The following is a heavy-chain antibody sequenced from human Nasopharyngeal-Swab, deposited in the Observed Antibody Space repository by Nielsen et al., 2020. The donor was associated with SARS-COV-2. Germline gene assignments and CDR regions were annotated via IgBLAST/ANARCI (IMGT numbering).Heavy chain of an antibody. J-gene: IGHJ4*02. CDR3: ARDQYSYGAYQIDY. V-gene: IGHV3-48*01. Sequence: GGSLRLSCAASGFTFSSYSMNWVRQAPGKGLGWVSYISSSSSTIYYADSVKGRFTISRDNAKNSLYLQMNSLRAEDTAVYYCARDQYSYGAYQIDYWGQGTLVTVSS. CDR1: GFTFSSYS. CDR2: ISSSSSTI. D-gene: IGHD5-18*01.